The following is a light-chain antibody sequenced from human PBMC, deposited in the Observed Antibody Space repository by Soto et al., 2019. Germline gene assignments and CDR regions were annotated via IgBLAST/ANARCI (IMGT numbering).Light chain of an antibody. CDR3: QQRNNWPPIT. V-gene: IGKV3-11*01. J-gene: IGKJ5*01. CDR2: AAS. CDR1: QSVSND. Sequence: EIVMTQSPATVSVSPVERATLSCRASQSVSNDLAWYQQKPGQAPRLLIYAASNRATGVPARFSGSGSGTDFTLTISSLEPEDFALYYCQQRNNWPPITFGQGTRLEIK.